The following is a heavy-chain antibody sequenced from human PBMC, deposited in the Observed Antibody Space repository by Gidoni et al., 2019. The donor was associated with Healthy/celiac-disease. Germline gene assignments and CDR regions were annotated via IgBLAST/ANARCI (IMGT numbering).Heavy chain of an antibody. J-gene: IGHJ6*02. V-gene: IGHV4-34*01. CDR3: ARGNFITGSYYVYYYYGMDV. Sequence: QVQLQQWGAGLLKPSETLSLTCAVYGGSFSGYYWSWIRQPPGKGLEWIGEINHSGSTNYNPSLKSRVTISVDTSKNQFSLKLSSVTAADTAVYYCARGNFITGSYYVYYYYGMDVWGQGTTVTVSS. CDR2: INHSGST. D-gene: IGHD1-26*01. CDR1: GGSFSGYY.